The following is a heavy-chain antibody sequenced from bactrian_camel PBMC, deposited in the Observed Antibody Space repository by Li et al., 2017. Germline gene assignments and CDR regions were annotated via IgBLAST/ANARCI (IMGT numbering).Heavy chain of an antibody. V-gene: IGHV3S60*01. CDR1: GFAFNTYT. D-gene: IGHD1*01. J-gene: IGHJ4*01. Sequence: HVQLVESGGGLVQPGESLRLACTASGFAFNTYTMSWVRQAPGSECELVSHIRSNGVIDYADFVKGRFTTSQENPKNAVYLDMSSLKREDTAVYYCAATRSFFPLKDCNKSLGYWGQGTQVTVS. CDR3: AATRSFFPLKDCNKSLGY. CDR2: IRSNGVI.